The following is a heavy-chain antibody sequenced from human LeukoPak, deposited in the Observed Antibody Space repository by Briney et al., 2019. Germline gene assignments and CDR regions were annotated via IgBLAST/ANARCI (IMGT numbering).Heavy chain of an antibody. CDR3: ARDRGYCTGGSCYRYFET. V-gene: IGHV3-48*01. Sequence: PGGSLRLSCAASGFSFSSYSISWVRRAPGKGLEWVSYISHTGDTQYYADSVKGRLTISRDNAKNSGYLQMNTLRAEDTAVYYCARDRGYCTGGSCYRYFETWGQGTLVTVSS. D-gene: IGHD2-15*01. CDR2: ISHTGDTQ. CDR1: GFSFSSYS. J-gene: IGHJ4*02.